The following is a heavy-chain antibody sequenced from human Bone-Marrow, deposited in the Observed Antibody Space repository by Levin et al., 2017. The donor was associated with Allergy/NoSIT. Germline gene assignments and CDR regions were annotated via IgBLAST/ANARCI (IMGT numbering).Heavy chain of an antibody. J-gene: IGHJ4*02. V-gene: IGHV4-31*03. CDR3: ARVASPYSAGGIDN. D-gene: IGHD3-16*01. Sequence: KASETLSLTCTVTGGSISTGPYYWGWLRQHPEKGLEWIGYIYYTGSTYYNPSLRSRASISAETSKNQFSLNLSSVTAADTALYYCARVASPYSAGGIDNWGRGTLVTVSS. CDR2: IYYTGST. CDR1: GGSISTGPYY.